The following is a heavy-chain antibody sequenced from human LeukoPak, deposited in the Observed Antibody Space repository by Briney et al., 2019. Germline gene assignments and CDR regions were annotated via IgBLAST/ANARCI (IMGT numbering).Heavy chain of an antibody. Sequence: PGGSLRLSCAASGFTFSSYGMQWVRRAPGKVLEWVAFIRYDGSNKYYADSVKGRFTISRDNSKNTLYLQMNSLRAEDTAVYYCAKDAYSSSWFFDYWGQGTLVTVSS. CDR3: AKDAYSSSWFFDY. D-gene: IGHD6-13*01. V-gene: IGHV3-30*02. CDR1: GFTFSSYG. CDR2: IRYDGSNK. J-gene: IGHJ4*02.